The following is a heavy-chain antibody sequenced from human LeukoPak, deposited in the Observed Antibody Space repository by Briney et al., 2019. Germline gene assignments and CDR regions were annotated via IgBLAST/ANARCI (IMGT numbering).Heavy chain of an antibody. J-gene: IGHJ4*02. CDR3: AGHHPRNTVGF. D-gene: IGHD2/OR15-2a*01. CDR1: GGSISSYY. Sequence: SETLSLTCTVSGGSISSYYWSWIRQPPGKGLEWIAYISDIGSINYNPSLKSRVTISLDTSKNQFSLKLSSVTAADTAVYYCAGHHPRNTVGFWGQGTLVTASS. CDR2: ISDIGSI. V-gene: IGHV4-59*08.